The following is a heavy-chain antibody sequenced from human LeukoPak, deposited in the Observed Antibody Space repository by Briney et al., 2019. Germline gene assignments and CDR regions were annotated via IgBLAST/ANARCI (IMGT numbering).Heavy chain of an antibody. CDR3: AKGGPTGSNYFDF. CDR2: ITDSGGST. CDR1: GFTLSSYA. J-gene: IGHJ4*02. D-gene: IGHD1-26*01. V-gene: IGHV3-23*01. Sequence: PGGSLRLSCAASGFTLSSYAMSWVRQAPGKGLECVSGITDSGGSTYYADPVKGRFTISRDNSKHTLYLQMNRLRAEDTAVYYCAKGGPTGSNYFDFWGQGTLVAVSS.